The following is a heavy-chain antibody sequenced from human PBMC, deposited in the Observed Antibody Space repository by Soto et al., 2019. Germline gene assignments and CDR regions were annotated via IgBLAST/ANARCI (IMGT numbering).Heavy chain of an antibody. J-gene: IGHJ4*02. CDR1: GGTFSSYT. CDR3: ARVGLLWFGEFTEPH. D-gene: IGHD3-10*01. Sequence: ASVKVSCKASGGTFSSYTISWVRQAPGQGLEWMGRIIPILGIANYAQKFQGRVTITADKSTSTAYMELSSLRSEDTAVYYCARVGLLWFGEFTEPHWGQGTLVTVSA. CDR2: IIPILGIA. V-gene: IGHV1-69*02.